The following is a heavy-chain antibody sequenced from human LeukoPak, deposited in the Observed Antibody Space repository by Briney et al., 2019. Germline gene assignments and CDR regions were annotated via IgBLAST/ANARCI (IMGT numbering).Heavy chain of an antibody. D-gene: IGHD6-19*01. V-gene: IGHV3-23*01. J-gene: IGHJ5*02. Sequence: PGGSLRLSCAASGLTFSTYAMSWVRQAPGKGLEWVSAISGCGGTTYYADSVKGRFTITRDNSKNTLYLQINTLRAEDTAVYYCANFERTVAGPYNWFDPWGQGTQVTVSS. CDR3: ANFERTVAGPYNWFDP. CDR2: ISGCGGTT. CDR1: GLTFSTYA.